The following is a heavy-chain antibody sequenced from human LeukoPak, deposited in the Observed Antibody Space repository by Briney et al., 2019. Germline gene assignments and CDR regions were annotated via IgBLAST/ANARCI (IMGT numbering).Heavy chain of an antibody. D-gene: IGHD3-3*01. CDR3: AREHYDFWSGAIRYYFDY. CDR2: ISGSGNGFSI. Sequence: PGGSLRLSCSASGFVFSIYTMYWVRQTPGKGPEYVSTISGSGNGFSIYYADSVKGRFTISRDNSKNTLYLQMNSLRAEDTAVYYCAREHYDFWSGAIRYYFDYWGQGTLVTVSS. CDR1: GFVFSIYT. J-gene: IGHJ4*02. V-gene: IGHV3-64*04.